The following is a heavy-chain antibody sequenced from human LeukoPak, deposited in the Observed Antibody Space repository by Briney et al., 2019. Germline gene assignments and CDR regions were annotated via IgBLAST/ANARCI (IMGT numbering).Heavy chain of an antibody. D-gene: IGHD3-3*02. V-gene: IGHV3-53*01. J-gene: IGHJ2*01. CDR1: GFTVSSNH. Sequence: PGGSLRLSCAVSGFTVSSNHMSWVRHAPGMGLEWVSVFYSGGDTHYADSVKGRFTVSRDNSKNTLYLQMNSLRAEDTAVYYCARDSTGYWYFDLWGRGTLVSVSS. CDR2: FYSGGDT. CDR3: ARDSTGYWYFDL.